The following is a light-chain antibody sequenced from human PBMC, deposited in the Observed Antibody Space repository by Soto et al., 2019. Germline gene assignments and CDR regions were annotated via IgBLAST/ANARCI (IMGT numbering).Light chain of an antibody. CDR1: QSINNW. J-gene: IGKJ2*01. CDR2: MAS. Sequence: DIQMTQSPSTLSASVGDRVTITCRASQSINNWLAWYQQKPGKAPKLLIYMASTLQNGVPSRFSGSGSGTEFTPTISSLQPNDVAIYYCQPYESYPHMYTFGQGTKLEIK. CDR3: QPYESYPHMYT. V-gene: IGKV1-5*03.